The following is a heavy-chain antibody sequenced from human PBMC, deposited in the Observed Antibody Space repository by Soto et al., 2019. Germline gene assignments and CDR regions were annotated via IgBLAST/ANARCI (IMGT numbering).Heavy chain of an antibody. CDR2: IYYSGST. V-gene: IGHV4-39*01. CDR1: GGSLSSSSYY. J-gene: IGHJ3*02. Sequence: SSETLSLTCTVSGGSLSSSSYYWGWIRQPPGKGLEWIGSIYYSGSTYYNPSLKSRVTISVDTSKIQFSLKLSSVTAADTAVYYCARHIGRWDAFDIWGQGTMVTVSS. D-gene: IGHD1-26*01. CDR3: ARHIGRWDAFDI.